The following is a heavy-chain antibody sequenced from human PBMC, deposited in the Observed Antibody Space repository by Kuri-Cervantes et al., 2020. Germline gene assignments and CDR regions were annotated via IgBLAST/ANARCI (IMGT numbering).Heavy chain of an antibody. J-gene: IGHJ5*02. Sequence: SETLSLTCTVSGGSISSYYWSWIRQPPGKGLEWIGSIYYGGSTYYNPSLKSRVTISVDTSKNQFSLKLSSVTAADTAVYYCAKEPSYSSSSFRWFDPWGQGTLVTVSS. CDR3: AKEPSYSSSSFRWFDP. V-gene: IGHV4-59*12. D-gene: IGHD6-6*01. CDR2: IYYGGST. CDR1: GGSISSYY.